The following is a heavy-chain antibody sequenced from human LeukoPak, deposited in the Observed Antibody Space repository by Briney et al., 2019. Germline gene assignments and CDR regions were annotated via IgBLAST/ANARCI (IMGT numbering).Heavy chain of an antibody. CDR3: AREGQLPPLYYYYYGMDV. V-gene: IGHV3-33*01. Sequence: GRSLRLSCAASGFTFSSYGMHWVRQAPGKGLEWVAVIWYDGSNKYYADSVKGRFTISRDNSKNTLYLQMNSLGAEDTAVYYCAREGQLPPLYYYYYGMDVWGQGTTVTVSS. J-gene: IGHJ6*02. CDR2: IWYDGSNK. D-gene: IGHD2-2*01. CDR1: GFTFSSYG.